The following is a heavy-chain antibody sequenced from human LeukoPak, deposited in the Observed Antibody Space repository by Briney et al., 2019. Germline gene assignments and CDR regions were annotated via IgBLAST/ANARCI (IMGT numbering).Heavy chain of an antibody. Sequence: TLRLSSAASRLASSAYVMNTVRQAPGHGLKAFSYISTSVEILYYADSVKGRFTISKDNARNSTYLQMNSLPAQDPAVSYFTRDQSIPNLYAFDIWGQGTMVTVSS. V-gene: IGHV3-48*03. J-gene: IGHJ3*02. CDR3: TRDQSIPNLYAFDI. D-gene: IGHD1-14*01. CDR2: ISTSVEIL. CDR1: RLASSAYV.